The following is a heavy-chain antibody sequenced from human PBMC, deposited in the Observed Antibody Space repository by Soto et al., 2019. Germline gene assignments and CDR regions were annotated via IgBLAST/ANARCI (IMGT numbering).Heavy chain of an antibody. D-gene: IGHD6-13*01. CDR1: GGSISYYY. CDR2: IYPSGST. V-gene: IGHV4-4*07. J-gene: IGHJ5*02. CDR3: ARDRTAAGPSNWFDP. Sequence: SETLSLTCTVSGGSISYYYWSWIRQSAGKGLEWIGRIYPSGSTNYNPSLKGRVTMSVDTSNNQFSLNLGSVTAADTAVYYCARDRTAAGPSNWFDPWGQGTLVTVS.